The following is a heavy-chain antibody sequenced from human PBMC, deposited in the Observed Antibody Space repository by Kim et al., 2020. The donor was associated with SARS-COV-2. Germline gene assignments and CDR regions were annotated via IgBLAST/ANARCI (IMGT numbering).Heavy chain of an antibody. CDR2: IWYDGSNK. Sequence: GGSLRLSCAASGFTFSSYGMHWVRQAPGKGLEWVAVIWYDGSNKYYADSVKGRFTISRDNSKNTLYLQMNSLRAEDTAVYYCARDSITMVRGPLEGWGQGTLVTVSS. D-gene: IGHD3-10*01. J-gene: IGHJ4*02. CDR3: ARDSITMVRGPLEG. CDR1: GFTFSSYG. V-gene: IGHV3-33*01.